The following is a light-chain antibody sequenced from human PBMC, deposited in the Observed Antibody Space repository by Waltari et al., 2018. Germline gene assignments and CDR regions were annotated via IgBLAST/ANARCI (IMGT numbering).Light chain of an antibody. CDR1: SNDVGVYNY. CDR2: DVP. CDR3: SSYTNTNTIV. J-gene: IGLJ2*01. Sequence: QSALTQPASVSGSPGQSITISCTGTSNDVGVYNYVPWYQHLPGKAPKLILYDVPRWPSGVSNRFSGSKSGNTASLTISGLQAEDEADYYCSSYTNTNTIVFGGGTKVTVL. V-gene: IGLV2-14*03.